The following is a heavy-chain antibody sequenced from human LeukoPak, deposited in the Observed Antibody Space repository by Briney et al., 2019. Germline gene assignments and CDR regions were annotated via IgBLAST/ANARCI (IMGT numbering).Heavy chain of an antibody. V-gene: IGHV4-34*01. CDR2: INHSGST. CDR3: ARGLAAGSFHNRWFDP. CDR1: GGSFSGYY. Sequence: SETLSLTCAVYGGSFSGYYWSWIRQPPGKGLEWIGEINHSGSTNYNPSLKSRVTISVDTSKNQFSLKLSSVTAADTAVYYCARGLAAGSFHNRWFDPWGQGTLVTVSS. J-gene: IGHJ5*02. D-gene: IGHD6-13*01.